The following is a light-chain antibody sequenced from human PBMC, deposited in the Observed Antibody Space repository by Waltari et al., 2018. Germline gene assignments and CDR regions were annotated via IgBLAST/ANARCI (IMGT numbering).Light chain of an antibody. CDR1: SSDVGGYNY. J-gene: IGLJ2*01. CDR2: EVS. V-gene: IGLV2-8*01. Sequence: QSALTQPPSASGSPGQSVAISCTGTSSDVGGYNYVSWYQQHPGKAPKLISYEVSKRPSGVPGRFSGSKSGNTASLTVSGLQADDEADFYCSSYAGSNDPVVFGGGTKLTVL. CDR3: SSYAGSNDPVV.